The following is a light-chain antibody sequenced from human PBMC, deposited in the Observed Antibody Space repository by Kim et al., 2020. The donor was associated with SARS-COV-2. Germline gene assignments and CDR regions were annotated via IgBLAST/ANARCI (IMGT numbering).Light chain of an antibody. CDR2: AAS. CDR1: QGIKNY. CDR3: QQYKIYPLT. Sequence: DIQMTQSPSSLSASVGDRVTITCRASQGIKNYLAWFQQKPGEAPKSLIYAASSLQSGVPSKFSGSGSGTYFTLTISGLQPEDVATYYCQQYKIYPLTFGGGTKVDIK. J-gene: IGKJ4*01. V-gene: IGKV1-16*02.